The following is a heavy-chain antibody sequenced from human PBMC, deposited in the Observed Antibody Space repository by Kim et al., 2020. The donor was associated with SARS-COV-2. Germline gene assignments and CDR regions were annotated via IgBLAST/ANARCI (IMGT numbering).Heavy chain of an antibody. CDR1: GYTFTSYH. CDR3: ASMKGGSGSNDAFDI. V-gene: IGHV1-46*01. J-gene: IGHJ3*02. CDR2: INPSGGST. D-gene: IGHD3-10*01. Sequence: ASVKVSCKASGYTFTSYHMHWVRQAPGQGLEWMGIINPSGGSTSYAQKFQGRVTMTRDTSTSTVYMELSSLRSEDTAVYYCASMKGGSGSNDAFDIWGQGTMVTVSS.